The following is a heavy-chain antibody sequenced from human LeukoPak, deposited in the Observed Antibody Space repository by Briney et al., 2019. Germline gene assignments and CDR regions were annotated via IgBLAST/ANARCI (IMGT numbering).Heavy chain of an antibody. CDR3: ARGAVVTLYYYYYMDV. J-gene: IGHJ6*03. CDR2: IKQDGSEK. D-gene: IGHD4-23*01. V-gene: IGHV3-7*01. CDR1: GFTFSSYW. Sequence: GGSLRLSCAASGFTFSSYWMSWVRQAPGKGLEWVANIKQDGSEKYYVDSVKGRFTISRDNAKNSLYLQMNSLRAEDTAVYYCARGAVVTLYYYYYMDVWGKGTTVTVSS.